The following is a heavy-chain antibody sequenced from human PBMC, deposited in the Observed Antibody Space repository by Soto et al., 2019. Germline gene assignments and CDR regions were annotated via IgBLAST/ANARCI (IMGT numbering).Heavy chain of an antibody. CDR3: ARGHEYVGNSDAFDI. V-gene: IGHV1-69*14. CDR2: ILPVFGTA. D-gene: IGHD3-16*01. J-gene: IGHJ3*02. Sequence: QVHLVQSGAEVKKPGSSVKVSCKASGGTFSTSSINWLRQAPGQRPEWMGNILPVFGTADYAQKFRDRVTITAYKSTNTAYMELRSLFSEDAAVYYCARGHEYVGNSDAFDIWGQGTVVTVSS. CDR1: GGTFSTSS.